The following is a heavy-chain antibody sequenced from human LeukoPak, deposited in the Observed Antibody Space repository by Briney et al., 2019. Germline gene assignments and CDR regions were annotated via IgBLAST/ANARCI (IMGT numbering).Heavy chain of an antibody. J-gene: IGHJ5*02. V-gene: IGHV6-1*01. D-gene: IGHD2-2*01. CDR2: TYYRSKWYN. CDR3: ARGQSVFSLYQLLLSQRWFDP. Sequence: SQTLSLTCAISGESVSSNSGVWNWIRQSPSRGLEWLGRTYYRSKWYNHYAVSVKSRITINPDTSKNQFSLQLSSVTAADTAVYYCARGQSVFSLYQLLLSQRWFDPWGQGTLVTVSS. CDR1: GESVSSNSGV.